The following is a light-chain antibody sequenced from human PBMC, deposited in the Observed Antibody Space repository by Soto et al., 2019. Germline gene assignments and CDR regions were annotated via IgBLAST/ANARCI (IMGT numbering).Light chain of an antibody. CDR1: QGISNY. CDR3: QKYTTVPA. CDR2: AAS. Sequence: DIQMTQSPSSLSASVGERVTITCRASQGISNYLAWYQQIPGKVPKLLISAASTLQSGVPSRFSGSGSGTDFTLTIRSLQPDVVATYYCQKYTTVPAFGGGTKVEIK. V-gene: IGKV1-27*01. J-gene: IGKJ4*01.